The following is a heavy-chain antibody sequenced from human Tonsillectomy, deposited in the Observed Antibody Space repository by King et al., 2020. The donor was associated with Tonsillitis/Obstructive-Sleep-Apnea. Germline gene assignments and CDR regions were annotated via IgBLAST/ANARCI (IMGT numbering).Heavy chain of an antibody. CDR1: GYSFTSYC. D-gene: IGHD3-3*02. CDR2: IYPGDSGT. CDR3: ARPSLGDHDALDI. J-gene: IGHJ3*02. V-gene: IGHV5-51*01. Sequence: VQLVESGAEVKKPGESLKISCKGSGYSFTSYCIGWVRQMPGKGLEWFGIIYPGDSGTRYSPSFQGQVTISADKSISTAYLQWSSLKASDTAMYYCARPSLGDHDALDIWGQGTMVTVSS.